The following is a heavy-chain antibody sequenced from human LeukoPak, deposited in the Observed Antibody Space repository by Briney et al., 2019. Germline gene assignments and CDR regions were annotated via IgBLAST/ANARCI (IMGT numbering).Heavy chain of an antibody. CDR3: TRDAYSINYYYNGMDV. Sequence: GGSLRLSCAASGFTFSSYWMSWVRQAPGKGLEWVANIKQDGSEKYYVDSVKGRFTISRDNAKNSLYLQMNTLRAEDTAVYYCTRDAYSINYYYNGMDVWGQGTTVIVSS. CDR1: GFTFSSYW. D-gene: IGHD4-11*01. V-gene: IGHV3-7*01. CDR2: IKQDGSEK. J-gene: IGHJ6*02.